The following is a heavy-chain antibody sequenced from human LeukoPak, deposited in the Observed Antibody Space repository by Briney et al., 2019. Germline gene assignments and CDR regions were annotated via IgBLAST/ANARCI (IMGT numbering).Heavy chain of an antibody. J-gene: IGHJ4*02. D-gene: IGHD1-26*01. CDR3: AKDLGELADY. CDR1: GFTFSSYS. V-gene: IGHV3-48*01. CDR2: ISSSSSTI. Sequence: GGSLRLSCAASGFTFSSYSMNWVRQAPGKGLEWVSYISSSSSTIYYADSVKGRFTISRDNAKNSLYLQMNSLRAEDTAVYYCAKDLGELADYWGQGTLVTVSS.